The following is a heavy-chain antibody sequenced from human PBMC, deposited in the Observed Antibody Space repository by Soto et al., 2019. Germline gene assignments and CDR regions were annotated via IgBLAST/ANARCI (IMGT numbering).Heavy chain of an antibody. J-gene: IGHJ4*02. CDR3: AKDQSGYSSSYFDY. D-gene: IGHD6-6*01. V-gene: IGHV3-23*01. Sequence: GGSLRLSCAASGFTFSSYAMSWVRQAPGKGLEWVSAISGSGGNTYYADSVKGRFTISRDNSKNTLYLQMNSLRAEDTAVYYCAKDQSGYSSSYFDYWGQGTLVTVSS. CDR2: ISGSGGNT. CDR1: GFTFSSYA.